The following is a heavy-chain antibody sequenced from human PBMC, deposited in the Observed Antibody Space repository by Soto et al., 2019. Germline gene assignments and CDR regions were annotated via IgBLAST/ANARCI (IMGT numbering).Heavy chain of an antibody. CDR3: ARSPTSTNYADYFDP. CDR2: IYSGGGT. CDR1: GFTVSNNY. D-gene: IGHD4-17*01. V-gene: IGHV3-66*01. J-gene: IGHJ5*02. Sequence: EVQLVESGGGLVQPGGSLRLSCAASGFTVSNNYMSWVRQAPGKGLEYVSVIYSGGGTYYADSVQGRFTISRDNSKNTLYLQMNSLGAEDTAVYYCARSPTSTNYADYFDPWGQGTLVTVSS.